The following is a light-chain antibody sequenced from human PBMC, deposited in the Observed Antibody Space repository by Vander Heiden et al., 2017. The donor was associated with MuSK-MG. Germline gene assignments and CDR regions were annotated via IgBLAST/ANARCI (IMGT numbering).Light chain of an antibody. J-gene: IGLJ2*01. Sequence: QSVLTQPPSASAAPGQRVTISCTGSSSTIGAGYDVAGYQQLPGTAPKLFIYLYNSRPSGVPDRFSGSKSGTSASLAITGLQTEDEADDYCQSFDSNMNSVVFGGGTKLTVL. V-gene: IGLV1-40*01. CDR2: LYN. CDR3: QSFDSNMNSVV. CDR1: SSTIGAGYD.